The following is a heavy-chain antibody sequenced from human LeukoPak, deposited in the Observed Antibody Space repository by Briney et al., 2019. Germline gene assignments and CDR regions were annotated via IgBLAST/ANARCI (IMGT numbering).Heavy chain of an antibody. CDR2: ISSSSSYI. J-gene: IGHJ3*01. Sequence: GGSLRLSCAASGFTFSSYSMNWVRQAPGKGLEWVSSISSSSSYIYYADSVKGRFTISRDNAKNSLYLQMNSLRAEDTAVYYCAREHPPHSYLNSDAFDVWGQGTMVTVSS. CDR1: GFTFSSYS. CDR3: AREHPPHSYLNSDAFDV. D-gene: IGHD4-23*01. V-gene: IGHV3-21*01.